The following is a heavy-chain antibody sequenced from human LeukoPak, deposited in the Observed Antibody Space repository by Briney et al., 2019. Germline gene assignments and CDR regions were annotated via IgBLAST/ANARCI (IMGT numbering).Heavy chain of an antibody. CDR3: ARESCSGGSCYSDY. J-gene: IGHJ4*02. D-gene: IGHD2-15*01. CDR2: IYYSGST. CDR1: GGSISSYY. V-gene: IGHV4-59*01. Sequence: SETLSLTCTVSGGSISSYYWSWIRQPPGKGLEWIGYIYYSGSTNYYPSLKSRVTISVDTSKNQFSLKLSSVTAADTAVYYCARESCSGGSCYSDYWGQGTLVTVSS.